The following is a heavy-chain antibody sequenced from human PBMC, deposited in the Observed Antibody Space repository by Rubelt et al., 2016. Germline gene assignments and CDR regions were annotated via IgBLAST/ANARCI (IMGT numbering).Heavy chain of an antibody. CDR1: AGSISRSTS. CDR2: ISRSGPI. Sequence: QLQLQESGPGLVKPSETLSLTCTVSAGSISRSTSYWGWIRQAPGKGLEWVSYISRSGPIYYADSVKGRFTISRDNAKNSLYLQMNSLRDEETAVYYCTRDPHALDYWGQGALVTVSS. CDR3: TRDPHALDY. V-gene: IGHV3-11*04. J-gene: IGHJ4*02.